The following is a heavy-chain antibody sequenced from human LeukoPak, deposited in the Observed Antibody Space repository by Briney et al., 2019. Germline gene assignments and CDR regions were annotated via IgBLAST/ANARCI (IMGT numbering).Heavy chain of an antibody. CDR2: IYHSGST. Sequence: SGTLSLTCAVSGGSISSSNWWSWVRQPPGKGLEWIGEIYHSGSTNYNPSPKSRVTISVDKSKNQFSLKLSSVTAADTAVYYCARVLHEYYYGSGSFRPIYFDYWGQGTLVTVSS. CDR3: ARVLHEYYYGSGSFRPIYFDY. CDR1: GGSISSSNW. D-gene: IGHD3-10*01. J-gene: IGHJ4*02. V-gene: IGHV4-4*02.